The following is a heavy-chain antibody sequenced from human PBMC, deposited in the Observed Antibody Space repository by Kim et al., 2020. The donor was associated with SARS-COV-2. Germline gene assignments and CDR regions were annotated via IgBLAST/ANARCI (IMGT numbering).Heavy chain of an antibody. CDR3: ARVATTWELDY. V-gene: IGHV3-7*01. J-gene: IGHJ4*02. CDR1: GFTFSRYW. D-gene: IGHD1-26*01. Sequence: GGSLRLSCAASGFTFSRYWLTWVRQAPGKGLEWVANIKQDGSEEYYVDSVKGRFTISRDNAKNSLYLQMNSLRAEDTAVYYCARVATTWELDYWGQGTLVTVSS. CDR2: IKQDGSEE.